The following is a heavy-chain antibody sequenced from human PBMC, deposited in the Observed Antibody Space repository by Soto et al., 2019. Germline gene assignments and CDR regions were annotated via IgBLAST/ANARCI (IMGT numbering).Heavy chain of an antibody. J-gene: IGHJ4*02. D-gene: IGHD2-15*01. Sequence: EVQLVESGGGLVQPGGSLRLSCAATGFTFSTYWMHWVRQGPGKGLVWVSRISTDGSSTTYADSVKGRLTISRDNAKDPLYLQMNSLRAGDTAVYYCARATGSNHPFAYWGQGSLVTVSS. V-gene: IGHV3-74*01. CDR1: GFTFSTYW. CDR3: ARATGSNHPFAY. CDR2: ISTDGSST.